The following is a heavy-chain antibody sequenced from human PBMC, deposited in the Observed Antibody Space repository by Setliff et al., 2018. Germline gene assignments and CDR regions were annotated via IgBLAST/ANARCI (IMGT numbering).Heavy chain of an antibody. V-gene: IGHV4-61*02. D-gene: IGHD3-10*01. Sequence: SETLSLTCTVSGASISSGTYYWSWIRQSAGKGLEWIGRIHASGSSHYNPSLQSRVTMSGDTSKNEFSLRMTSVTAADTAVYYCTRAEAYGFGGDYWGQGTQVTVSS. CDR3: TRAEAYGFGGDY. CDR2: IHASGSS. J-gene: IGHJ4*02. CDR1: GASISSGTYY.